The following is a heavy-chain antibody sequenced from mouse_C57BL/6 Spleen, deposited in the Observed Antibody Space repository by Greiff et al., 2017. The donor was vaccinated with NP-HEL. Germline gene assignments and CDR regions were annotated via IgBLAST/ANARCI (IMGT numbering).Heavy chain of an antibody. J-gene: IGHJ4*01. CDR1: GYSFTDYN. Sequence: VQLKQSGPELVKPGASVKISCKASGYSFTDYNMNWVKQSNGKSIEWIGVINPNYGTTSYNQKFKGKATLTVDQSSSTAYMQLNSLTSEDSAVYYCARSGLRYPYYAMDYWGQGTSVTVSS. CDR3: ARSGLRYPYYAMDY. CDR2: INPNYGTT. D-gene: IGHD1-1*01. V-gene: IGHV1-39*01.